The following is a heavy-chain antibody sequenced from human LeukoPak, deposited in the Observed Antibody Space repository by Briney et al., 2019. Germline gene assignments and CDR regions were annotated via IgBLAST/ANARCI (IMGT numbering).Heavy chain of an antibody. V-gene: IGHV4-59*01. CDR1: GGSISSYY. CDR2: IYYSGST. J-gene: IGHJ5*02. D-gene: IGHD3-10*01. Sequence: SETLSLTCTVPGGSISSYYWSWVRQPPGKGLEWIGYIYYSGSTNYNPSLKSRVNISVDTSKNQSSLKLSSVTAADTAVYYCARGSGSYYNNWFDPWGQGTLVTVSS. CDR3: ARGSGSYYNNWFDP.